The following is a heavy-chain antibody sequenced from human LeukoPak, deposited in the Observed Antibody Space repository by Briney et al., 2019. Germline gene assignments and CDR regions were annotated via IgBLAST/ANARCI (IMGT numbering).Heavy chain of an antibody. CDR3: AKDRFGN. D-gene: IGHD3-3*01. V-gene: IGHV3-30*18. CDR1: GFTFSSYG. CDR2: ISYDGSNK. Sequence: GGSLRLSCAASGFTFSSYGMHWVRQAPGKGLEWVAVISYDGSNKYYADSVKGRFTISRDNSKNTLYLQMNSLRAEDTAVYYCAKDRFGNWGQGTLVTVSS. J-gene: IGHJ4*02.